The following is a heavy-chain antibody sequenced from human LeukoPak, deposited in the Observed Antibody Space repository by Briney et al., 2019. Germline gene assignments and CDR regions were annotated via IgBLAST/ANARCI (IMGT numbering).Heavy chain of an antibody. CDR3: AKAYRMAATSAFDY. D-gene: IGHD2-15*01. V-gene: IGHV3-30*18. CDR1: GFTFSSYG. CDR2: ISYDGSNK. J-gene: IGHJ4*02. Sequence: GRSLRLSCAASGFTFSSYGMHWVRQAPGKGLEWVAVISYDGSNKYYADSVKGRFTISRDNSKNTLYLQMNSLRAEDTAVYYCAKAYRMAATSAFDYRGQGTLVTVSS.